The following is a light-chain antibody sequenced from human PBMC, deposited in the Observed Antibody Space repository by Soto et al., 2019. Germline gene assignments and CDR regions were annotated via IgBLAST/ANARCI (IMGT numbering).Light chain of an antibody. J-gene: IGKJ1*01. CDR2: GAS. Sequence: VLTQSPGTLSLSPGERATLSCRASQSFSSRYLAWYQQRPGQAPRLLIYGASTRATGIPARFSGSGSGTEFTLTISSLQSEDFAVYYCQQYNNCQRTFGQGTKVDIK. V-gene: IGKV3-15*01. CDR1: QSFSSRY. CDR3: QQYNNCQRT.